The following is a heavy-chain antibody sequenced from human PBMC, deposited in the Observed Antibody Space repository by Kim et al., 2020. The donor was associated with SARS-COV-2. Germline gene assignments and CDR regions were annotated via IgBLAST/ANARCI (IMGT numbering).Heavy chain of an antibody. V-gene: IGHV3-23*01. CDR2: IDNSGGST. CDR1: GFTFSSYA. J-gene: IGHJ4*02. Sequence: GGSLRLSCAASGFTFSSYAMGWVRQAPGKGLDWVTAIDNSGGSTYYADSVKGRFTISRDNSKNTLFLQMNGLGAEDTAMYYCAKGSNHWRPYYFDYWGQGSLVTVSS. CDR3: AKGSNHWRPYYFDY. D-gene: IGHD1-1*01.